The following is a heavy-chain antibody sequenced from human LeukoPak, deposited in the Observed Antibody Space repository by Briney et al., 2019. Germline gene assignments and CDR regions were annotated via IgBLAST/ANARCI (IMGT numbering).Heavy chain of an antibody. J-gene: IGHJ4*02. D-gene: IGHD2-2*01. CDR1: GYTFTSYG. CDR2: ISAYSGNT. Sequence: ASVKVSCKASGYTFTSYGITWVRQAPGQGLEWVAWISAYSGNTNYAHQKLQGRVTLTRDTSTSTAHMELRSLRSDDTAVFYCARAPQECTSTSCPLGYWGQGTLVTVSS. CDR3: ARAPQECTSTSCPLGY. V-gene: IGHV1-18*01.